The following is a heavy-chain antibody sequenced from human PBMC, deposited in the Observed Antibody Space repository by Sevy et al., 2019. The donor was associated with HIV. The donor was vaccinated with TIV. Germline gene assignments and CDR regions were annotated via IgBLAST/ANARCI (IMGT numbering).Heavy chain of an antibody. CDR3: ARAPGLRYFDWLSPDY. J-gene: IGHJ4*02. D-gene: IGHD3-9*01. V-gene: IGHV3-21*01. CDR2: ISSSSSYI. Sequence: GGSLRLSCAASGFTFSSYSMNWARQAPGKGLEWVSSISSSSSYIYYADSVKGRFTISRDNAKNSLYLQMNSLRAEDTAVYYCARAPGLRYFDWLSPDYWGQGTLVTVSS. CDR1: GFTFSSYS.